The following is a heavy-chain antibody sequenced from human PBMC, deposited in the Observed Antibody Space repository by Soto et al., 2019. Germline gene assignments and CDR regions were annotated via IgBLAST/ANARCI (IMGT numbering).Heavy chain of an antibody. V-gene: IGHV3-9*01. CDR1: GFTFDDYA. CDR3: AKEDKGGLLRYFDRYGMDV. Sequence: EVQLVESGGGLVQPGRSLRLSCAASGFTFDDYAMHWVRQAPGKGLEWVSGISWNSGSIGYADSVKGRFTISRDNAKNSLYLQMNSLRAEDTALYYCAKEDKGGLLRYFDRYGMDVWDQGTTVTVSS. J-gene: IGHJ6*02. D-gene: IGHD3-9*01. CDR2: ISWNSGSI.